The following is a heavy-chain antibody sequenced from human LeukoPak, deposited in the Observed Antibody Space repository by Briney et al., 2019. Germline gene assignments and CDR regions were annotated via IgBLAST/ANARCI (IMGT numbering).Heavy chain of an antibody. CDR3: AKGSFALVRGVPSEYFQH. V-gene: IGHV3-23*01. CDR1: GFTFDTYA. Sequence: PGGSLRLSCSASGFTFDTYAMSWVRQAPGKGLKWVSAISGGGEKTYHADSVQGRFTISRDNSKGTLSLQMNSLRVEDRAIYYCAKGSFALVRGVPSEYFQHWGQGSLVTVSS. J-gene: IGHJ1*01. D-gene: IGHD3-10*01. CDR2: ISGGGEKT.